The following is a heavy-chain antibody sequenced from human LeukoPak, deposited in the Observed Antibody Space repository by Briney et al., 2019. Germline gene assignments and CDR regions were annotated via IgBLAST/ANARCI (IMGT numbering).Heavy chain of an antibody. Sequence: ASVKVSCKASGYTFTSYGISWVRQAPGQGLEWMGIINPSGGSTSYAQKFQGRVTMTRDTSTSTVYMELSSLRSEDMAVYYCARYTTYFDYWGQGTLVTVSS. J-gene: IGHJ4*02. CDR3: ARYTTYFDY. CDR2: INPSGGST. CDR1: GYTFTSYG. D-gene: IGHD1-26*01. V-gene: IGHV1-46*01.